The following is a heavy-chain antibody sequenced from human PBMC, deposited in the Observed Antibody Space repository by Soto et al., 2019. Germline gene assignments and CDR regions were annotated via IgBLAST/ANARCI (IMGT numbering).Heavy chain of an antibody. CDR3: ASDPGDRNGMSA. CDR2: IYSGGNT. D-gene: IGHD1-26*01. J-gene: IGHJ6*02. Sequence: EVQVVESGGGLVQPGGSLRLTCAASGFTVSNDYMTWVRQAPGKGLEWVSVIYSGGNTYYGDSVKDRFTISRDNSKNLLYLQMNSLRVEDTAIYYCASDPGDRNGMSAWGQGTTVTVSS. V-gene: IGHV3-66*01. CDR1: GFTVSNDY.